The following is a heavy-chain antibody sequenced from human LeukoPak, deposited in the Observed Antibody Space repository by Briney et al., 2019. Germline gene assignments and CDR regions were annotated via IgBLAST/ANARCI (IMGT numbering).Heavy chain of an antibody. CDR3: VRVGGADFGVVITYLGS. CDR2: INWRGGVV. J-gene: IGHJ4*02. D-gene: IGHD3-3*01. CDR1: GFNFDDYG. Sequence: GGSPRLSCATSGFNFDDYGMTWVRQTPGKGLEWVSTINWRGGVVGYADSMKGRFTISRDTAKKTVYLHMNSLRAEDTAVSYWVRVGGADFGVVITYLGSWGQGTLVTVSS. V-gene: IGHV3-20*04.